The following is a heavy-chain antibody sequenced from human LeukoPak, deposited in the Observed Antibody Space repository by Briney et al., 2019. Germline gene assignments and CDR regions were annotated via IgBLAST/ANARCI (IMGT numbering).Heavy chain of an antibody. CDR1: GGSISSGGYY. CDR2: ISYSGRT. V-gene: IGHV4-61*08. CDR3: ARERLYGASALDY. D-gene: IGHD4-17*01. Sequence: ASQTLSLTCTVSGGSISSGGYYWSWIRQPPGKGLEWIGYISYSGRTNYKPSLNSRVTISVDTSKNQFSLKLTSVTAADTAVYYCARERLYGASALDYWGQGTVVTVSS. J-gene: IGHJ4*02.